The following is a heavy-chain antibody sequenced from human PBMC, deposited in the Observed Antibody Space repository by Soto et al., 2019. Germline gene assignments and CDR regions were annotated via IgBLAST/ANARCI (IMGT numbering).Heavy chain of an antibody. CDR2: IIPIFGTA. J-gene: IGHJ5*02. V-gene: IGHV1-69*05. CDR1: GGTFSSYA. D-gene: IGHD6-6*01. CDR3: ASPPGRYSSSSGWFDP. Sequence: QVQLVQSGAEVKKPGSSVKVSCKASGGTFSSYAISWVRQAPGQGLEWMGGIIPIFGTANYAQKFQGRVTIASGEHRTXADRERSSRRSADTAVYYCASPPGRYSSSSGWFDPWGQGTLVTVSS.